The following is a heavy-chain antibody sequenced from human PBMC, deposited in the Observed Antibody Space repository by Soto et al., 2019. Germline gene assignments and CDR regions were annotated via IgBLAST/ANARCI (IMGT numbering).Heavy chain of an antibody. J-gene: IGHJ2*01. CDR3: ARVGQLCPDLDL. CDR1: GTSLSDYY. CDR2: INHTGST. Sequence: QVQLQQWGAGLLKPSETLSLSCSVYGTSLSDYYWSWIRQAPGKGLEWLGEINHTGSTNYNPSLKSRVNISVDASKKEFSLKLRSVTAADTAVYYCARVGQLCPDLDLWGRGTLVSVSS. D-gene: IGHD3-16*01. V-gene: IGHV4-34*01.